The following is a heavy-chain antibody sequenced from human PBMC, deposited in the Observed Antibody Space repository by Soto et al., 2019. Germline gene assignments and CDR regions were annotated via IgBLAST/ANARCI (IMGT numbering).Heavy chain of an antibody. CDR1: GFTFSSYD. CDR3: ANDLAHESLWGSSRPLFDY. J-gene: IGHJ4*02. V-gene: IGHV3-23*01. CDR2: VRASGDTT. Sequence: EVQLLESGGGLIQPGGSLRLSCAASGFTFSSYDMRWVRQAPGKGLEWVSTVRASGDTTYSADSLKGRFTISRDNSKNTLELPMNRLRADDTAVYYCANDLAHESLWGSSRPLFDYWGQGTLVTVSS. D-gene: IGHD3-16*02.